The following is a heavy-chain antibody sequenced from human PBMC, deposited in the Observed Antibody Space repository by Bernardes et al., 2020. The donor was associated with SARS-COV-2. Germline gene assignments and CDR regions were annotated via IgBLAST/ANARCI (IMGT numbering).Heavy chain of an antibody. CDR1: GGSISSYY. CDR2: IYYSGST. CDR3: AGSSCGIDCYIGGLRSWVYGMDV. Sequence: SETLSLTCTVSGGSISSYYWSWIRQPPGKGLEWIGYIYYSGSTNYNPSLKSRVTISVDTSKNQISLRLSFVTAADTAVYYCAGSSCGIDCYIGGLRSWVYGMDVWGQGTTVTVSS. J-gene: IGHJ6*02. D-gene: IGHD2-21*02. V-gene: IGHV4-59*08.